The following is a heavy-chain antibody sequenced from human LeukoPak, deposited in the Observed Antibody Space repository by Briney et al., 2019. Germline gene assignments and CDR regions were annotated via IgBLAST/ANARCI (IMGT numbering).Heavy chain of an antibody. Sequence: SETLSLTCAVYGGSFSGYYWSWIRQPPGKGLEWIGEINHSGSTNYNPSLKSRVTISVDTSKNQFSLKLSSVTAADTAVYYCARGYCSGGSCYLAPSFDPWGQGTLVTVSS. CDR1: GGSFSGYY. V-gene: IGHV4-34*01. CDR2: INHSGST. CDR3: ARGYCSGGSCYLAPSFDP. D-gene: IGHD2-15*01. J-gene: IGHJ5*02.